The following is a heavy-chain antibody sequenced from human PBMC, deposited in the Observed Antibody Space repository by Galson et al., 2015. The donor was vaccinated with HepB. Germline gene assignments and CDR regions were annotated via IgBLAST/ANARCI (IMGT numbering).Heavy chain of an antibody. J-gene: IGHJ5*01. CDR2: MDPNSGDT. Sequence: SVKVSCKASGYTFTSFDINWVRQATGQGLEWMGWMDPNSGDTGYAQNFQGRVTMTTDTSTSTVYMELRGLRSDDTAVYYCARARYNTSPPDSWGQGTLVTVSS. V-gene: IGHV1-8*01. CDR1: GYTFTSFD. CDR3: ARARYNTSPPDS. D-gene: IGHD3-10*01.